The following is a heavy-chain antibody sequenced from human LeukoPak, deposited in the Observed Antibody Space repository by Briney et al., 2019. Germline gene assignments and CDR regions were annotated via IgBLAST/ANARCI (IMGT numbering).Heavy chain of an antibody. J-gene: IGHJ3*02. D-gene: IGHD1-26*01. CDR1: GYTFTGYH. Sequence: ASVKVSCKASGYTFTGYHMHWVRQAPGQGLEWMGRINPNSGDTNYAQKFQGRVTMTRDTSISTAYMELSRLRSDDTAVYYCARAGGGIVGATTSLDAFDIWGQGTMVTVSS. CDR2: INPNSGDT. CDR3: ARAGGGIVGATTSLDAFDI. V-gene: IGHV1-2*06.